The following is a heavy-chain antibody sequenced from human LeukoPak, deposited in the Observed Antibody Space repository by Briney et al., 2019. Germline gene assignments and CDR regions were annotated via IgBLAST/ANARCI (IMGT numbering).Heavy chain of an antibody. CDR3: AKPPGGVARCFDS. D-gene: IGHD6-6*01. CDR1: GFSFSIYG. CDR2: IRYDGSVK. V-gene: IGHV3-30*02. J-gene: IGHJ4*02. Sequence: GGSLRRSCAASGFSFSIYGMRWVRQAPGKGLEWVAYIRYDGSVKYYADSVKGRFTISRDNSKSTLYLQMNSLRAEDTAVYYCAKPPGGVARCFDSWGQGTLVTVSS.